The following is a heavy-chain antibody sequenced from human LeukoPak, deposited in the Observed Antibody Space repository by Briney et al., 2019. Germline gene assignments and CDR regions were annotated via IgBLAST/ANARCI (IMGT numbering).Heavy chain of an antibody. CDR3: ARENDXXXXXXAF. V-gene: IGHV1-18*01. CDR2: ISGYNGHT. Sequence: ASVKVSCKASGYTFSEYNFSWVRQVPGQGLEWLGWISGYNGHTKYAQKMQGRVTMTRDKSTSTVYMELRSLISDDTAIYYCARENDXXXXXXAF. J-gene: IGHJ3*01. CDR1: GYTFSEYN.